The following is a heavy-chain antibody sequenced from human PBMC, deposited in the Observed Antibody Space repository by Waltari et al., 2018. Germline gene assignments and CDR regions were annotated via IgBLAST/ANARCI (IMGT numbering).Heavy chain of an antibody. CDR2: ISVGGRYI. CDR3: ARDPYSSGWSDY. CDR1: GFTFSSYG. V-gene: IGHV3-21*01. D-gene: IGHD6-19*01. Sequence: EVQLVESGGGLVKPGGSLRLSCAASGFTFSSYGMNWVRQAPGKGLEGVSFISVGGRYIYYADSVKGRFTISRDNAKNSLYLQMNSLRAEDTALYYCARDPYSSGWSDYWGQGTLVTVSS. J-gene: IGHJ4*02.